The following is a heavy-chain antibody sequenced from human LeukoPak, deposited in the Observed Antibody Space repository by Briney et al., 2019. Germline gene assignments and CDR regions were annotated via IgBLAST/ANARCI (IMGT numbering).Heavy chain of an antibody. J-gene: IGHJ4*02. CDR2: INHSGST. D-gene: IGHD3-9*01. CDR3: ARRVLRYFDWLPRAYYFDY. CDR1: GGSFSGYY. Sequence: SETLSLTCAVYGGSFSGYYWSWIRQPPGKGLEWIGEINHSGSTNYNPSLKSRVTISVDTSKNQFSLKLSSVTAADTAVYYCARRVLRYFDWLPRAYYFDYWGQGTLVTVSS. V-gene: IGHV4-34*01.